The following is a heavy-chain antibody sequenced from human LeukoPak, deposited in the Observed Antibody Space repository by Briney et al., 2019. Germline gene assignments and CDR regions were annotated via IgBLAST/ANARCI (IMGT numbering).Heavy chain of an antibody. CDR3: ASVVEQWLVLDAFDI. CDR2: TNPNSGNT. CDR1: GYTFTSYD. D-gene: IGHD6-19*01. V-gene: IGHV1-8*01. J-gene: IGHJ3*02. Sequence: ASVKVSCKASGYTFTSYDINWERQATGQGLEWMGWTNPNSGNTGYAQKFQGRVTMTRNTSISTAYMELSSLRSDDTAVYYCASVVEQWLVLDAFDIWGQGTMVTVSS.